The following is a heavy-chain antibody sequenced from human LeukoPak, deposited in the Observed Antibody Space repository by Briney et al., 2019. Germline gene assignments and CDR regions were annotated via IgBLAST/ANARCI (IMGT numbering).Heavy chain of an antibody. Sequence: GGSLRLSCAASGFTFSSYAMSWVRQAPGRGLEWVSAISGSGGSTYYADSVKGRFTISRDNSKNTLYLQMNSLRAEDTAVYYCAKGSSGWYGAAFGNYWGQGTLVTVSS. CDR2: ISGSGGST. CDR3: AKGSSGWYGAAFGNY. CDR1: GFTFSSYA. J-gene: IGHJ4*02. D-gene: IGHD6-19*01. V-gene: IGHV3-23*01.